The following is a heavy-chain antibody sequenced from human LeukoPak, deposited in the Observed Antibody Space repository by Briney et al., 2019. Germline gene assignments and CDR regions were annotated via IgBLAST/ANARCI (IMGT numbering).Heavy chain of an antibody. D-gene: IGHD6-19*01. CDR1: GGSITGYY. J-gene: IGHJ4*02. V-gene: IGHV4-59*08. CDR3: ARGSKNGYSSGWYFFGYVY. Sequence: SETPSLTCTVSGGSITGYYWSWIRQPPGKGLEWLGNIYYSGSTNYKPSRKSPVPTSLETSKNQFSLKLSSVTAADTAVYYCARGSKNGYSSGWYFFGYVYWCQGTLLTVSS. CDR2: IYYSGST.